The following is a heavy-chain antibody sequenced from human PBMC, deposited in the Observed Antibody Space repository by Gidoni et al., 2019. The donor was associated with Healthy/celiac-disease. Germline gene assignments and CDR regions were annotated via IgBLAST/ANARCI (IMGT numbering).Heavy chain of an antibody. CDR1: GGSISSSRCY. D-gene: IGHD5-12*01. Sequence: QLQLQESVPGLVKPSETLSLTCTVSGGSISSSRCYWGWIRQPPGKGLEWIGSIYYSGSTYYNPSLKSRVTISEDTSKIQFSLKRSSVTAADTAVYYCARQASIVATIGWFDPWGQGTLVTVSS. V-gene: IGHV4-39*01. J-gene: IGHJ5*02. CDR3: ARQASIVATIGWFDP. CDR2: IYYSGST.